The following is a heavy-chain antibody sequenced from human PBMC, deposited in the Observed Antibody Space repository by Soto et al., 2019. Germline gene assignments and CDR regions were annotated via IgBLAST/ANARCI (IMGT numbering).Heavy chain of an antibody. Sequence: ASLKVSCKTSGYTFTSYGISCVRQAPGQGLEWMGWISAYNGNTNYAQKLQGRVTMTTDTSTSTAYMELRSLRSDDTAVYYCARDSVITDFDYWGQGTLVTVSS. CDR2: ISAYNGNT. D-gene: IGHD2-21*01. CDR3: ARDSVITDFDY. J-gene: IGHJ4*02. V-gene: IGHV1-18*01. CDR1: GYTFTSYG.